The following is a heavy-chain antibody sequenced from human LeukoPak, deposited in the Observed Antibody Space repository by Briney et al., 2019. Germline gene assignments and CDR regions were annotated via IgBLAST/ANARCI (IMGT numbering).Heavy chain of an antibody. CDR1: GGTFSSYA. D-gene: IGHD5-24*01. CDR2: IIPIFGTA. Sequence: SVKVSCKASGGTFSSYAISWVRQAPGQGLEWMGGIIPIFGTANYAQKFQGRVTITADESTSTDYMELSSLRSEDTAVYYCAREGWLQSPFDDWGQGTLVTVSS. J-gene: IGHJ4*02. CDR3: AREGWLQSPFDD. V-gene: IGHV1-69*13.